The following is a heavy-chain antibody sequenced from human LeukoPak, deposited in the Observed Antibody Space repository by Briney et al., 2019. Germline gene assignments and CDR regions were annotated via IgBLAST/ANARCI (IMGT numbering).Heavy chain of an antibody. CDR2: ISYDGSNK. V-gene: IGHV3-30*18. Sequence: PGRSLRLSCAASGFTFSSYGMHWVRHAPGKGLEWVAVISYDGSNKYYADSVKGRFTISRDNSKNTLYLQMNSLRAEDTAVYYCAKGGYCSSTSCYVDYWGQGTLVTVSS. CDR3: AKGGYCSSTSCYVDY. D-gene: IGHD2-2*01. J-gene: IGHJ4*02. CDR1: GFTFSSYG.